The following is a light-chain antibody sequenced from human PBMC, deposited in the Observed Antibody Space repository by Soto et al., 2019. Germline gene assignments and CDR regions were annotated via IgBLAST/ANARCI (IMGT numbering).Light chain of an antibody. Sequence: QSALTQPASVSGSRGQSITISCTGTSSDVGNYNLVSWYQKHPGKAPQLLIYEVTQRPSGVTNRFSGSKSGNTASLTISGLQAEDEADYYCCSYAGSSTPLVFGGGTQLTVL. J-gene: IGLJ3*02. V-gene: IGLV2-23*02. CDR2: EVT. CDR1: SSDVGNYNL. CDR3: CSYAGSSTPLV.